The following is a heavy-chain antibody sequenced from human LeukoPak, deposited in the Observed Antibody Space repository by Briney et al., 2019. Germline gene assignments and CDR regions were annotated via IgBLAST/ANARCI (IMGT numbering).Heavy chain of an antibody. CDR1: GFIFSSYR. CDR2: VSNSGDYI. D-gene: IGHD1-7*01. V-gene: IGHV3-21*04. J-gene: IGHJ4*02. Sequence: GGSLRLSCAASGFIFSSYRMNWVRQAPGKGLEWVSSVSNSGDYIHYADSVKGRFTISRDNSKNTLYLQMNSLRAEDTAVYYCAKGRRAPLVGTITKSWIDYWGQGTLVTVSS. CDR3: AKGRRAPLVGTITKSWIDY.